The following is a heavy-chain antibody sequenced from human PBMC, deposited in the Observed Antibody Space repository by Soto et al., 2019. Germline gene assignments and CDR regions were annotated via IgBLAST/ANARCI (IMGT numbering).Heavy chain of an antibody. J-gene: IGHJ4*02. Sequence: GGSLRLSCAASGFTFSSYEMNWVRQAPGKGLEWVSYISSSGSTIYYADSMKGRFTISRDNAKNSLYLEMNSLRAEDTAVYYCARESEDLTSNFDYWGQGTLVTVSS. CDR1: GFTFSSYE. V-gene: IGHV3-48*03. CDR3: ARESEDLTSNFDY. CDR2: ISSSGSTI.